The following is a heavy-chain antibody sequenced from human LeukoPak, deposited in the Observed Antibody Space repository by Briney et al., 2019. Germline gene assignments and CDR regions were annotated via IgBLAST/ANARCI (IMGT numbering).Heavy chain of an antibody. D-gene: IGHD6-19*01. V-gene: IGHV4-34*01. CDR2: INHSGST. J-gene: IGHJ4*02. CDR3: AKRSKGSGWSRGPRYFDY. Sequence: PSETLSLTCAVYGGSFSGYYWSWIRQPPGKGLEWIGEINHSGSTNYNPSLKSRVTISVDTSKNQFSLKLSSVTAADTAVYYCAKRSKGSGWSRGPRYFDYWGQGTLVTVSS. CDR1: GGSFSGYY.